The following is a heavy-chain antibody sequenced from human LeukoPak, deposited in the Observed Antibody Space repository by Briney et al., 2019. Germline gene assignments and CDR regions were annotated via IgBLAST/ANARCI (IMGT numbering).Heavy chain of an antibody. J-gene: IGHJ6*02. CDR2: IYHSGST. D-gene: IGHD4-17*01. Sequence: SETLSLTCTVSGYSISSGYYWGWIRQPPGKGLEWIGSIYHSGSTYYNPSLKSRVTISVDTSKNQFSLKLSSVTAADTAVYYCARDPAYDYGDYDAYYYYGMDVWGQGTTVTVSS. V-gene: IGHV4-38-2*02. CDR3: ARDPAYDYGDYDAYYYYGMDV. CDR1: GYSISSGYY.